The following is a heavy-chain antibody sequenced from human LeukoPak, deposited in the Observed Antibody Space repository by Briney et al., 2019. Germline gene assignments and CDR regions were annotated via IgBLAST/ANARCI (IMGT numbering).Heavy chain of an antibody. V-gene: IGHV1-18*01. Sequence: ASVKVSCKASGGTFSSYAISWVRQAPGQGLEWMGWISAYNGNTNYAQKLQGRVTMTTDTSTSTAYMELRSLRSDDTAVYYCARGKSGSYYQNGFDYWGQGTLVTVSS. CDR3: ARGKSGSYYQNGFDY. CDR1: GGTFSSYA. CDR2: ISAYNGNT. D-gene: IGHD1-26*01. J-gene: IGHJ4*02.